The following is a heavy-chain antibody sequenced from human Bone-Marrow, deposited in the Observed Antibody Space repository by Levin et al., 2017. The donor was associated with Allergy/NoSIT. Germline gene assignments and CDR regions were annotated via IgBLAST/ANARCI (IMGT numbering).Heavy chain of an antibody. D-gene: IGHD3-10*01. V-gene: IGHV3-53*01. Sequence: GGSLRLSCAASGFIVSSNYISWVRQAPGKGLEWVSVIYSGGNTKYADSVKGRFTISRDNSNNTVYLQMISLRVEDTAFYYCVREEITVVQGVPTYFDSWGQGTLVTVSS. J-gene: IGHJ4*02. CDR3: VREEITVVQGVPTYFDS. CDR1: GFIVSSNY. CDR2: IYSGGNT.